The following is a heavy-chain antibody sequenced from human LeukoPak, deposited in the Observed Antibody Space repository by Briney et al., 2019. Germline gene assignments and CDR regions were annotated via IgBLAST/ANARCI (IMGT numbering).Heavy chain of an antibody. Sequence: ASVKVSCKASGYTFTSYGISWVRRAPGQGVEGMGWISSYNGNTNYAQKLQGRVTMTTDTSTSTAYMELRSLRSDDTAVYYCARVLRVAWLDYWGQGTLVTVSS. D-gene: IGHD2-15*01. CDR1: GYTFTSYG. V-gene: IGHV1-18*01. CDR3: ARVLRVAWLDY. CDR2: ISSYNGNT. J-gene: IGHJ4*02.